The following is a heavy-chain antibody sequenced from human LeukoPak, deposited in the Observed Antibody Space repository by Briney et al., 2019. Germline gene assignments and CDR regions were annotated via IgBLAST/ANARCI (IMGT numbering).Heavy chain of an antibody. CDR2: IWYDGSNK. CDR3: ARGFRSSSWYYYGMDV. CDR1: GFTFSSYG. J-gene: IGHJ6*02. Sequence: GGSQRLSCAASGFTFSSYGMHWVRQAPGKGLEWVAVIWYDGSNKYYADSVKGRFTISRDNSKNTLYLQMNSLRAEDTAVYYCARGFRSSSWYYYGMDVWGQGTTVTVSS. V-gene: IGHV3-33*01. D-gene: IGHD6-13*01.